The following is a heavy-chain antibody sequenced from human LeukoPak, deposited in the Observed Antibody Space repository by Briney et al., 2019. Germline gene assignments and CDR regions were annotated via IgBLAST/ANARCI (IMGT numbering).Heavy chain of an antibody. CDR3: ARVGVATTAVIPDYFDH. CDR1: GYTFIDYY. Sequence: ASVKVSCKASGYTFIDYYMHWVRQAPGQGLEWMGWINPNSGGTNYAQKFQGRVTMTRDTSITTAYMELSRLRSDDTAVHYCARVGVATTAVIPDYFDHWGQGTLVTVSS. D-gene: IGHD4-17*01. V-gene: IGHV1-2*02. J-gene: IGHJ4*02. CDR2: INPNSGGT.